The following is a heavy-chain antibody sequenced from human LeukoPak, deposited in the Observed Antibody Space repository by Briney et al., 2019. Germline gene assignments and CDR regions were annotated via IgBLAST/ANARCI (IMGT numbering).Heavy chain of an antibody. V-gene: IGHV4-4*07. CDR2: IYTSGST. CDR3: ARASPSYDFWSGYHHADGFDI. D-gene: IGHD3-3*01. J-gene: IGHJ3*02. Sequence: KPSETLSLTCTVSGGSISSYYWSWIREPAGKGLEWIGRIYTSGSTNYNPSLKSRVTMSVDTSKNQFSLKLSSVTAADTAVYYCARASPSYDFWSGYHHADGFDIWGQGTMVTVSS. CDR1: GGSISSYY.